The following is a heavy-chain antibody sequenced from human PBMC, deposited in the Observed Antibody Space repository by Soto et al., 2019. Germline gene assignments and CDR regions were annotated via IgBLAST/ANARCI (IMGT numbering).Heavy chain of an antibody. J-gene: IGHJ4*02. D-gene: IGHD6-19*01. CDR3: AKADGEQWLIPHLDN. Sequence: EVQLLESGGGVVQPGGSLRLSCVASGFNFKKFVMAWVRQAPGKGLEWVSGISCCGGSTSYADSVKGRFSTARDDSKNTLSLQMNGLRVEDTAQYFCAKADGEQWLIPHLDNWGQGTLVTVS. CDR1: GFNFKKFV. CDR2: ISCCGGST. V-gene: IGHV3-23*01.